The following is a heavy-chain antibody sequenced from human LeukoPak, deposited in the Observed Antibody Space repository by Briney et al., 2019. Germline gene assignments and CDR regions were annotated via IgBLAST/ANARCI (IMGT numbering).Heavy chain of an antibody. V-gene: IGHV1-46*01. Sequence: ASVKVSCKASGYSFTSNYIHWVRQAPGQGLEWMGMIYPRDGSTSYAQKFQGRVTVTRDTSTSTVYMELSSLRSEDTAVYYCACRLESVDTAMVMDYWGQGTLVTVSS. J-gene: IGHJ4*02. CDR3: ACRLESVDTAMVMDY. D-gene: IGHD5-18*01. CDR1: GYSFTSNY. CDR2: IYPRDGST.